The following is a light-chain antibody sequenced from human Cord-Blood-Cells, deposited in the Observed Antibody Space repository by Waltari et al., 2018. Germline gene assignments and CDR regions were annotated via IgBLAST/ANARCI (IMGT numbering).Light chain of an antibody. J-gene: IGLJ2*01. CDR2: EVS. CDR3: SSYTSSSVV. V-gene: IGLV2-14*01. Sequence: QSALTQPASVSGSPGQSTTISCTGTSSDVGGYNYVSWYQQHPGKAPKLMIYEVSNRPSGVSNRCSGSKAGNTASLTISGLQAEDEADYYCSSYTSSSVVFGGGTKLTVL. CDR1: SSDVGGYNY.